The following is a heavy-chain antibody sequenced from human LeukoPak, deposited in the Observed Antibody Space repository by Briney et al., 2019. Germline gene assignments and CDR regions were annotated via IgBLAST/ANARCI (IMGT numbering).Heavy chain of an antibody. CDR1: GFTFDDYG. CDR2: INWNGGST. D-gene: IGHD2-2*02. J-gene: IGHJ4*02. V-gene: IGHV3-20*04. Sequence: GGSLRLSCAASGFTFDDYGMSWVRQAPGKGLEWVSGINWNGGSTGYADSVKGRFTISRDNAKNSLYLHMNCLRAEDTALYYCAKTKALGYCSSTSCYTEGPPYYFDYWGQGTLVTVSS. CDR3: AKTKALGYCSSTSCYTEGPPYYFDY.